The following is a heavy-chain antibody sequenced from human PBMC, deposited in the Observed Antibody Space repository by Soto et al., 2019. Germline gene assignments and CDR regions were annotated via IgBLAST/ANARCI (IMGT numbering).Heavy chain of an antibody. J-gene: IGHJ4*02. D-gene: IGHD3-10*01. V-gene: IGHV3-23*01. CDR3: AKVELHDY. CDR1: GFTCSSYV. Sequence: GGSLRLSCAASGFTCSSYVMSWVRQAPGKGLEWVSTISGSGAGTFYADSVKGRFTISRDNSKSTLYLQMNSLRAEDTAVYYCAKVELHDYWGQGTLVTVSS. CDR2: ISGSGAGT.